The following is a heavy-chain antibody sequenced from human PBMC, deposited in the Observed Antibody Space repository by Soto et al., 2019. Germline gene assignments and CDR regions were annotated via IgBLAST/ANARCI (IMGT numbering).Heavy chain of an antibody. CDR3: ARSHSFDGSIYHYYFDF. D-gene: IGHD3-10*01. CDR2: IYASGAT. Sequence: PSETLSLTCTVSGGSISTYYWSWIRQPPGGTLEWIGYIYASGATTYNPSLESRVTMSVDMPNNEFSLELTSLTAADTAVYYCARSHSFDGSIYHYYFDFCGQGTLVTVSS. J-gene: IGHJ4*02. V-gene: IGHV4-59*01. CDR1: GGSISTYY.